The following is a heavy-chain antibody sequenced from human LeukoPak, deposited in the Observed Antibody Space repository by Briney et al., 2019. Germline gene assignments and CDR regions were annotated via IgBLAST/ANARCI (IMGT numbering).Heavy chain of an antibody. V-gene: IGHV3-33*01. CDR1: GFTFSSYG. CDR3: ARGRYSSGWYFDY. Sequence: GGSLRLSCVASGFTFSSYGMHWVRQAPGKGLEWVAVIWYDGSNKYHADSVKGRFTISRDNSKNTLYLQMNSLRAEDTAVYYCARGRYSSGWYFDYWGQGTLVTVSS. J-gene: IGHJ4*02. CDR2: IWYDGSNK. D-gene: IGHD6-19*01.